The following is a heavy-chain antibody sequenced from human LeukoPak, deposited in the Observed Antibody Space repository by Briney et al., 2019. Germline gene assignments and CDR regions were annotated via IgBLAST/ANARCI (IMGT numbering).Heavy chain of an antibody. V-gene: IGHV4-59*01. CDR2: IYYSGST. D-gene: IGHD5-24*01. CDR3: ARAEEMATDLGY. CDR1: GGSISSYY. Sequence: SQTLSLTCTVSGGSISSYYWSWIRQPPGKGLEWIGYIYYSGSTNYNPSLKSRVTISVDTSKNQFSLKLSSVTAADTAVYYCARAEEMATDLGYWGQGTLVTVSS. J-gene: IGHJ4*02.